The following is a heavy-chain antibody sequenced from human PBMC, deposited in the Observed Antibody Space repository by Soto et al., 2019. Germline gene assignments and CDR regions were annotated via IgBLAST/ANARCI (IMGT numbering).Heavy chain of an antibody. J-gene: IGHJ6*02. Sequence: ASVKVSCKASGYTFTSYAMHWVRQAPGQRLEWMGWINAGNGNTKYSQKFQGRVTITRDTSASTAYMELSSLRSEDTAVYYCARDEEAVAGPKDYYYYGMDVWGQGTTVTVSS. CDR3: ARDEEAVAGPKDYYYYGMDV. D-gene: IGHD6-19*01. CDR2: INAGNGNT. V-gene: IGHV1-3*01. CDR1: GYTFTSYA.